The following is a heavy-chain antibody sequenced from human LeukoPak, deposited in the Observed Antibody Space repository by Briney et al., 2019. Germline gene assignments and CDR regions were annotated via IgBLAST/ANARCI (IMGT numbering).Heavy chain of an antibody. J-gene: IGHJ2*01. CDR3: AKLVGYRDWYFDL. Sequence: PGGSLRLSCAASVFTFSSYAMSWVRQAPGKGLEWVSDISGSGGSTYYADSVKGRFTISRDNSKNTLYLQMNSLRAEDTAVYYCAKLVGYRDWYFDLWGRGTLVAVSS. D-gene: IGHD5-18*01. CDR1: VFTFSSYA. CDR2: ISGSGGST. V-gene: IGHV3-23*01.